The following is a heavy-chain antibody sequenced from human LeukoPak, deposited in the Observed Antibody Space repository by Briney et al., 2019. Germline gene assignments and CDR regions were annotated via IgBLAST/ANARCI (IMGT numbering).Heavy chain of an antibody. J-gene: IGHJ4*02. V-gene: IGHV4-61*02. D-gene: IGHD3-22*01. Sequence: SETLSLTCTVAGGSISSGSYYWSWIRQPAGKGLEWIGRIYTSGSTNYNPSLKSRVTISVDPSKNQFSLKLSSVTAADTAVYYCARGNYYDSSGYYYRGVYFDYWGQGTLVTVSS. CDR2: IYTSGST. CDR3: ARGNYYDSSGYYYRGVYFDY. CDR1: GGSISSGSYY.